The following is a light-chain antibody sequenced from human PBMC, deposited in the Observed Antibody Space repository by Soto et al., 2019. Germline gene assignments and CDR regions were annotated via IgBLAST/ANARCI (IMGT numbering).Light chain of an antibody. Sequence: QSVLTQPASVSGSPGQTVTISCTGTSSNIGGSNYVYWYQQLPGKAPKLLIYEVSNRPSGVPNRFSGSKSGNSASLTISGLQAEDEADYYCQSYTSSRSALVFGRGTKLTVL. CDR1: SSNIGGSNY. CDR2: EVS. J-gene: IGLJ2*01. V-gene: IGLV2-14*01. CDR3: QSYTSSRSALV.